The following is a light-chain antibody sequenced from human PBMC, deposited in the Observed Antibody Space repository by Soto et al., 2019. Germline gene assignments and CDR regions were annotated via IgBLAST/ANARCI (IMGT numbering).Light chain of an antibody. CDR2: AAS. J-gene: IGKJ1*01. Sequence: AIQMTPSPSSLSASVGDRVTITCRASQGIRNELGWYQQRPGKAPKLLIYAASTLESGVPSRFSASGSGTDFTLTISSLRPEDFATYYCLQDYNYPRTFGQGTKVKIK. CDR3: LQDYNYPRT. V-gene: IGKV1-6*01. CDR1: QGIRNE.